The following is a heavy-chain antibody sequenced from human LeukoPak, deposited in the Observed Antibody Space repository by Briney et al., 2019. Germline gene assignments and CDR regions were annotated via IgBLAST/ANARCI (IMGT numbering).Heavy chain of an antibody. J-gene: IGHJ4*02. CDR1: GYTFTDNY. CDR3: ARSKMSDY. V-gene: IGHV1-2*02. CDR2: INPSSGGT. D-gene: IGHD5-24*01. Sequence: ASVKVSCKASGYTFTDNYIHWVRQVPGQGLEWMGWINPSSGGTNYAQKFRGRVTMSRDTSINTAYMELNNLRSDDTAVYYCARSKMSDYWGQGTLVTVSS.